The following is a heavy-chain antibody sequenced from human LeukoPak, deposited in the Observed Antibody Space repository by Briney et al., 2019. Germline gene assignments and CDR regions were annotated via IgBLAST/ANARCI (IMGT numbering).Heavy chain of an antibody. J-gene: IGHJ6*03. Sequence: SDTLSLTCTVSGGSISSYYWSWLRQPPGKGLEWIGYIYYSGSTNYNPSLKSRVTISVDTSKNQFSLKLSSVTAADTAVYYCARGIQLWSEYYYMDVWGKGTTVTVSS. CDR3: ARGIQLWSEYYYMDV. D-gene: IGHD5-18*01. V-gene: IGHV4-59*07. CDR1: GGSISSYY. CDR2: IYYSGST.